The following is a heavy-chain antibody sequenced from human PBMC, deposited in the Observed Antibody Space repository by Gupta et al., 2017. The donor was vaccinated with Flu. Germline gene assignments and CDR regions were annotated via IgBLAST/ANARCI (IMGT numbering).Heavy chain of an antibody. CDR2: VGAVGHGT. V-gene: IGHV3-23*01. D-gene: IGHD6-13*01. CDR3: AKDRAGNPAIDY. Sequence: EVQLLESGGGLVQLGGSLRLSGAASGLPFSDYAMNWLSQSPGKGLEWDAAVGAVGHGTYYADSVMGRFTIARDTSKNTLYLQMNSLIGDDAAGYYCAKDRAGNPAIDYWGQGTLVTVSA. CDR1: GLPFSDYA. J-gene: IGHJ4*02.